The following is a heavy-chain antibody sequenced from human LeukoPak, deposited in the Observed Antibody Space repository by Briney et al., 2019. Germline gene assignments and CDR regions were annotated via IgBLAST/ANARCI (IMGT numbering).Heavy chain of an antibody. D-gene: IGHD5-18*01. CDR2: INAGNDNT. CDR1: GYTFTTST. V-gene: IGHV1-3*01. CDR3: ARALTYRPWIQLMWGADRYYYYYMDV. J-gene: IGHJ6*03. Sequence: ASVKVSCKASGYTFTTSTMHWVHQVPGQRLEWMGCINAGNDNTEFSERFQDRVTITTDESTSTAYMELSSLRSEDTAVYYCARALTYRPWIQLMWGADRYYYYYMDVWGKGTTVTVSS.